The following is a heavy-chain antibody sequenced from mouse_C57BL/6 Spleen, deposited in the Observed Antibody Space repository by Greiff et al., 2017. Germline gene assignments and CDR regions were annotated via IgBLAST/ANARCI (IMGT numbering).Heavy chain of an antibody. V-gene: IGHV1-80*01. D-gene: IGHD2-4*01. CDR2: IYPGDGDT. Sequence: QVQLQQSGAELVKPGASVKISCKASGYAFSSYWMNWVKQRPGKGLEWIGQIYPGDGDTNYNGKFKGKATLTADKSSSTAYMQLSSLTSEDSAVYFCARGDYDYDHAMDYWGQGTSVTGSS. CDR3: ARGDYDYDHAMDY. CDR1: GYAFSSYW. J-gene: IGHJ4*01.